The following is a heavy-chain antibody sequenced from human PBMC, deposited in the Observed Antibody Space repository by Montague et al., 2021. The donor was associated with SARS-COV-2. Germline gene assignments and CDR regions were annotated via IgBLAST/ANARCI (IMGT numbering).Heavy chain of an antibody. D-gene: IGHD4/OR15-4a*01. CDR2: LSTSGST. CDR3: ARDASSANSPANNWFDS. J-gene: IGHJ5*01. CDR1: GGSITTYY. V-gene: IGHV4-4*07. Sequence: SETLSLTCSVSGGSITTYYWSWVRQPAGKGLEWIGRLSTSGSTNCNPSLKSRVTMSLDTSKNQVSLKLSSVTAADTAVYYCARDASSANSPANNWFDSWGQGTLVTVSS.